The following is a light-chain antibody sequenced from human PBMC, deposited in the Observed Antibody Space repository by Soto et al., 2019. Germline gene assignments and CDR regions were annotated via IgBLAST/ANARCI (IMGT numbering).Light chain of an antibody. CDR3: CSYAGGYTHV. J-gene: IGLJ1*01. Sequence: QSVLTQPRSVSGSPGQSVTISCTGSRSDIGGYNFVSWYQQHPGQAPKLIIYDVIKRPSGVPDRFSGSKSGNTASLTIYGLQAEDEADYYCCSYAGGYTHVFGSGTNVTV. CDR1: RSDIGGYNF. V-gene: IGLV2-11*01. CDR2: DVI.